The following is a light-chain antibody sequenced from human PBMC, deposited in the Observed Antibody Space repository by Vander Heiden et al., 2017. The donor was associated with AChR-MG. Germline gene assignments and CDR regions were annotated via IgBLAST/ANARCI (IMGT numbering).Light chain of an antibody. V-gene: IGKV1-5*03. CDR1: QSISNW. J-gene: IGKJ1*01. Sequence: DLQMTQSPSTLSASVGDRVTITCRASQSISNWLAWYQQKPGKAPKLLIYKASTLESGVPSRFSGSGAGPEFTLTISSLQPDDFATYYCQQFNIYPWTFGQGTKVEIK. CDR3: QQFNIYPWT. CDR2: KAS.